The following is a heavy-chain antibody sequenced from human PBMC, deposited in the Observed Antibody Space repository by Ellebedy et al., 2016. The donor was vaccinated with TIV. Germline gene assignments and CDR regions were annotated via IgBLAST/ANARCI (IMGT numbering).Heavy chain of an antibody. CDR1: GYTFTSYD. CDR3: ARGALRTTTVVTPGAY. Sequence: ASVKVSCXASGYTFTSYDINWVRQATGQGLEWMGWMNPNSGNTGYAQKFQGRVTMTRNTSISTAYMELSSLRSEDTAVYYCARGALRTTTVVTPGAYWGQGTLVTVSS. V-gene: IGHV1-8*01. D-gene: IGHD4-23*01. J-gene: IGHJ4*02. CDR2: MNPNSGNT.